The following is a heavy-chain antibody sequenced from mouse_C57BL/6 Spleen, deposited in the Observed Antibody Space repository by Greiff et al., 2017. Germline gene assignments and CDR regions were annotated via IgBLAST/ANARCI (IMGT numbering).Heavy chain of an antibody. CDR2: IYPGDGDT. J-gene: IGHJ2*01. CDR1: GYAFSSSW. Sequence: VQLQQSGPELVKPGASVKISCKASGYAFSSSWMNWVKQRPGKGLEWIGRIYPGDGDTNYNGKFKGKATLTADKSSSTAYMQLSSLTSEDSAVYFCARYGYSYYFDYWGQGTTLTVSS. D-gene: IGHD2-2*01. V-gene: IGHV1-82*01. CDR3: ARYGYSYYFDY.